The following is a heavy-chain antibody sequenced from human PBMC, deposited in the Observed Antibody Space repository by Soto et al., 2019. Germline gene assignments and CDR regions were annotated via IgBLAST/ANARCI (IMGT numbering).Heavy chain of an antibody. CDR1: GYRFSDYW. CDR3: GRFGIGGCRGARCFTSYHYYGMDV. D-gene: IGHD3-16*01. CDR2: IFPGDSDI. J-gene: IGHJ6*02. Sequence: GESLKISCKVFGYRFSDYWIGWVRQMPGNGLEWMGIIFPGDSDIKYSPSFQGHVIISADKSINTAHLQWSSLEASDTGTYYCGRFGIGGCRGARCFTSYHYYGMDVWCQGTWVTVSS. V-gene: IGHV5-51*01.